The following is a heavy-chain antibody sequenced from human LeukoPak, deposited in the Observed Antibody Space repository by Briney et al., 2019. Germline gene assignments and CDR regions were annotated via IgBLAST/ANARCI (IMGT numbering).Heavy chain of an antibody. J-gene: IGHJ4*02. CDR1: GGSISSGSYY. CDR3: ARERTDTSMDY. Sequence: SETLSLTCTVSGGSISSGSYYWTWIRQPAGKGLEWIGRIYTSGSTNHNPSPKSRVTISLATSKNHFSLKLISVTAADTAVYFCARERTDTSMDYWGQGTLVTVSS. V-gene: IGHV4-61*02. CDR2: IYTSGST. D-gene: IGHD5-18*01.